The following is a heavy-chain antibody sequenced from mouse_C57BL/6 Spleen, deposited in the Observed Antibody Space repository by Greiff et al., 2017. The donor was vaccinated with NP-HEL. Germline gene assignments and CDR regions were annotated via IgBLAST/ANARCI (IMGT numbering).Heavy chain of an antibody. V-gene: IGHV5-16*01. CDR1: GFTFSDYY. D-gene: IGHD2-4*01. CDR2: INYDGSST. CDR3: AREGYDYPFDY. J-gene: IGHJ2*01. Sequence: EVMLVESEGGLVQPGSSMKLSCTASGFTFSDYYMAWVRQVPEKGLEWVANINYDGSSTYYLDSLKSRFIISRDNAKNILYLQMSSLKSEDTATYYCAREGYDYPFDYWGQGTTLTVSS.